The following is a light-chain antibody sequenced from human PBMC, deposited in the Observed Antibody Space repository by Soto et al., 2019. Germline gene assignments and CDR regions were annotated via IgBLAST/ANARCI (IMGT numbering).Light chain of an antibody. CDR2: GTS. Sequence: EIVLTQSPGTLSLSPGERGTLSCRASQSVSSSYLDWYQQKPGQAPRLLMYGTSTSATGTPDRFSGSGSGTDFTLTISCLEPEDVAVYYCEQYGSSPRTFGQGTKVEVK. CDR3: EQYGSSPRT. CDR1: QSVSSSY. V-gene: IGKV3-20*01. J-gene: IGKJ1*01.